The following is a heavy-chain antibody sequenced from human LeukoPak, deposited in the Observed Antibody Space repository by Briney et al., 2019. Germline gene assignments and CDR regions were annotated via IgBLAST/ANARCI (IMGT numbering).Heavy chain of an antibody. CDR3: AREGSYYPDAFDI. J-gene: IGHJ3*02. Sequence: GGSLRLSCAASGFTFSSYEMNWVRQAPGKGLEWVSYISSSGSTIYYADSVKGRFTISRDNAKNSLYLQMNSLRAEDTAVYYCAREGSYYPDAFDIWGQGTMVTVSS. CDR1: GFTFSSYE. V-gene: IGHV3-48*03. CDR2: ISSSGSTI. D-gene: IGHD1-26*01.